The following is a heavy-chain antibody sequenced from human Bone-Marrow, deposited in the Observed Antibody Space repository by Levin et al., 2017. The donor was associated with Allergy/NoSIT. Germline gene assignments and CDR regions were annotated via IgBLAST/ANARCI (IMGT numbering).Heavy chain of an antibody. CDR3: AKAGGGYSNLNFLWFDP. CDR1: GFTFDDYT. D-gene: IGHD4-11*01. CDR2: ISWDGGST. V-gene: IGHV3-43*01. J-gene: IGHJ5*02. Sequence: GGSLRLSCAASGFTFDDYTMHWVRQAPGKGLEWVSLISWDGGSTYYADSVKGRFTISRDNSKNSLYLQMNSLRTEDTALYYCAKAGGGYSNLNFLWFDPWGQGTLVTVSS.